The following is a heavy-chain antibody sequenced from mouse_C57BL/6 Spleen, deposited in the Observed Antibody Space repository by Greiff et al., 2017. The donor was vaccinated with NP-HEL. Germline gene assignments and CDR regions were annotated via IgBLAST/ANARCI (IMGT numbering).Heavy chain of an antibody. D-gene: IGHD3-3*01. CDR1: GFTFSSYA. Sequence: DVMLVESGGGLVKPGGSLKLSCAASGFTFSSYAMSWVRQTPEKRLEWVATISDGGSYTYYPDNVKGRFTISRDNAKNNLYLQMSHLKSEDTAMYYCAREGGLNFDYWGQGTTLTVSS. J-gene: IGHJ2*01. V-gene: IGHV5-4*01. CDR2: ISDGGSYT. CDR3: AREGGLNFDY.